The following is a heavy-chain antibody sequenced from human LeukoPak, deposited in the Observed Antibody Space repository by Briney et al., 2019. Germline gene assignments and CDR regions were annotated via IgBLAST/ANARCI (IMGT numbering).Heavy chain of an antibody. CDR3: ARDPHIVATIRQTPYYFVY. Sequence: GGSLRLSCAASGFTFSNYDMSWVRQAPGKGLEWVSAISGGSRNYADSVKGRFTNSRDNYKNTLYLQINSLRAEDAAVYYCARDPHIVATIRQTPYYFVYWGEGTLVTVSS. D-gene: IGHD5-12*01. CDR1: GFTFSNYD. V-gene: IGHV3-23*01. J-gene: IGHJ4*02. CDR2: ISGGSR.